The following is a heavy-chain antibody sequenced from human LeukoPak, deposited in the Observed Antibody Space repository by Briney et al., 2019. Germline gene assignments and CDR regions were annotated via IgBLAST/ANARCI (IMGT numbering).Heavy chain of an antibody. CDR3: ARHSSNYYYYYMDV. Sequence: GASVKVSCKASGGTFSSYAISWVRQAPGQGLEWMGRVIPMFATANYAQKFQGRVTITTDESTSTAYMELSSLRSEDTAMYYCARHSSNYYYYYMDVWGKGTTVTVSS. CDR1: GGTFSSYA. V-gene: IGHV1-69*05. J-gene: IGHJ6*03. D-gene: IGHD6-19*01. CDR2: VIPMFATA.